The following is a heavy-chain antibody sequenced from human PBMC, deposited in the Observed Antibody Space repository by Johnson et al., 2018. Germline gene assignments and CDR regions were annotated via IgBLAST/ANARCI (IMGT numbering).Heavy chain of an antibody. CDR2: IWYDGSNK. Sequence: QVQLVQSGGGVVQPGRSLRLSCAASGFTFSSYGMHWVRQAPGKGLEWVAVIWYDGSNKYYADSVKGRFTISRDNSMNTLYLQMNSLRAEDTAVYYCSRGPGASFDYWGQGTLVTVSS. CDR3: SRGPGASFDY. D-gene: IGHD7-27*01. CDR1: GFTFSSYG. V-gene: IGHV3-33*01. J-gene: IGHJ4*02.